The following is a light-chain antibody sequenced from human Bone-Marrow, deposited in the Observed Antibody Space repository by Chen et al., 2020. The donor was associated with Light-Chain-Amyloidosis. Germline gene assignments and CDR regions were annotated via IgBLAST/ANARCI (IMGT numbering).Light chain of an antibody. Sequence: IVFPQSPAALSFSPGKGANVSCRASQTISSNYFTWYQQKFGQAPRLLIYGSSSRATGIPDRFTGSGSGTDFTLTINRLEPEDFAMYYCQQYGTSPLTFGGGTKVEIK. CDR1: QTISSNY. J-gene: IGKJ4*01. V-gene: IGKV3-20*01. CDR2: GSS. CDR3: QQYGTSPLT.